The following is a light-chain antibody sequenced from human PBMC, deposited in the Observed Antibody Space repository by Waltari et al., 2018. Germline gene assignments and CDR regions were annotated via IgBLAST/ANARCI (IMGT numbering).Light chain of an antibody. J-gene: IGKJ4*01. CDR3: QQRRNWPPLT. Sequence: ETVLTQSPATLSLSPGERATLSCRASEDVSIYLAWYQQKPGQAPRLLIYDASNRATGIPTRFSGSGSATDVTLTISSLEPEDYALYYCQQRRNWPPLTFGGGTKVE. CDR2: DAS. V-gene: IGKV3-11*01. CDR1: EDVSIY.